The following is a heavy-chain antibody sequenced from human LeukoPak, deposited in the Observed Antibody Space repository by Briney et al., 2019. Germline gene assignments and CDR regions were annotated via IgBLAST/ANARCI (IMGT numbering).Heavy chain of an antibody. D-gene: IGHD1-26*01. CDR3: ARVSGYSGSYYARFDY. CDR1: GFTFSSYW. CDR2: INSDGSST. J-gene: IGHJ4*02. Sequence: PGGSLRLSCAASGFTFSSYWMHWVRQAPGKGLVWVSRINSDGSSTSYADSVKGRFTISRDNAKNTLYLQMNSLRAEDTAVYYCARVSGYSGSYYARFDYWGQGTLVTVSS. V-gene: IGHV3-74*01.